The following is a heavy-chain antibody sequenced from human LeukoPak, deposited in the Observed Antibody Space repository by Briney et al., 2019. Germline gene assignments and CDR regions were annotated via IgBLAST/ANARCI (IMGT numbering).Heavy chain of an antibody. V-gene: IGHV1-69*13. CDR2: IIPIFGTA. CDR1: GGTFSSYA. Sequence: SVKVSCKASGGTFSSYAISWVRQAPGQGLEWMGGIIPIFGTANYAQKFQGRVTITADESTSTAYMELSSLRAEDTAVYYCARGRRGQLTRYYFDYWGQGTLVTVSS. D-gene: IGHD3-9*01. CDR3: ARGRRGQLTRYYFDY. J-gene: IGHJ4*02.